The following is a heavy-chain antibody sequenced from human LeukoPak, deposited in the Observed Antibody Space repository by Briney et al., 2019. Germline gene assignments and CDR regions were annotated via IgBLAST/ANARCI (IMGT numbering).Heavy chain of an antibody. CDR1: GYTFTSYG. D-gene: IGHD3-22*01. Sequence: ASVKVSCKASGYTFTSYGISWVRQAPGQGLEWMGWISAYNGNTNYAQKLQGRVTMTTDTSTSTAYMELRSLRSDDTAVYYCARAVADSSGYYYELLDYWGQGTLVTVSS. V-gene: IGHV1-18*01. CDR2: ISAYNGNT. CDR3: ARAVADSSGYYYELLDY. J-gene: IGHJ4*02.